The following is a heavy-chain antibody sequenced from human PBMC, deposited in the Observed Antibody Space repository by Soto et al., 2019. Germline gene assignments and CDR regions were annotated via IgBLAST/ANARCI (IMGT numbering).Heavy chain of an antibody. CDR2: ISYTGST. CDR3: ARSGAGSGWL. CDR1: GGSVSSGHYY. V-gene: IGHV4-61*01. Sequence: QVQLQESGPGLVRPSETLSLTCTVSGGSVSSGHYYWSWSRQPPGKGLEWIGYISYTGSTNYNSSLKSRVTISVDTSKNQFSLKMNSVTAADTAVYYCARSGAGSGWLGGQGTLVTVSS. D-gene: IGHD6-19*01. J-gene: IGHJ4*02.